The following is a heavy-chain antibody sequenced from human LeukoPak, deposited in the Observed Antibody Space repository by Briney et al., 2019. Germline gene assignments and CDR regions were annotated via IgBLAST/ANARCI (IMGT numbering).Heavy chain of an antibody. CDR3: ARHGLRPSSSSTSLYYYYYYMDV. V-gene: IGHV5-51*01. CDR2: IYPGDSDT. Sequence: GEPLKISCKGSGYSFTNYWIGWVRQMPGKGLEWMGIIYPGDSDTRYSPSFQGQVTIPADKSISTAYLQWSSLKASDTAMYYCARHGLRPSSSSTSLYYYYYYMDVWGKGTTVTVSS. D-gene: IGHD6-6*01. CDR1: GYSFTNYW. J-gene: IGHJ6*03.